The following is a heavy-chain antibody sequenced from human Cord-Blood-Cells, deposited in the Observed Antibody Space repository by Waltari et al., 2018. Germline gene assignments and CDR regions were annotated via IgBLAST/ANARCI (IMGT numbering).Heavy chain of an antibody. CDR1: GGTFSSYS. J-gene: IGHJ5*02. V-gene: IGHV1-69*06. CDR2: ITPIFGKA. Sequence: QVQLVQSGAEVKKPGSSVKVSCKASGGTFSSYSISWVRQAPGQGLEWMGGITPIFGKANYAQKFQGRVTITADKSTSTDYMEMSSLRSEDTAVYYCARAGYSSSWYWFDPWGQGTLVTVSS. CDR3: ARAGYSSSWYWFDP. D-gene: IGHD6-13*01.